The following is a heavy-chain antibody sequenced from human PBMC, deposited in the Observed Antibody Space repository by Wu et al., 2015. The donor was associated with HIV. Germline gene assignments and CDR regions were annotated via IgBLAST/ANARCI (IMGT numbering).Heavy chain of an antibody. J-gene: IGHJ4*02. CDR3: ARDRGGRVATIGTFDY. D-gene: IGHD5-12*01. CDR1: GYTFTGYY. Sequence: QVHLVQSGAEVKQPGASLKVSCKASGYTFTGYYLHWVRQAPGQGLEWMGCINPNSGGTNYAQSFQGRVTMTRDTSVTTAYMELSRLTSDDTAVFYCARDRGGRVATIGTFDYWGPGNAWSPSP. CDR2: INPNSGGT. V-gene: IGHV1-2*02.